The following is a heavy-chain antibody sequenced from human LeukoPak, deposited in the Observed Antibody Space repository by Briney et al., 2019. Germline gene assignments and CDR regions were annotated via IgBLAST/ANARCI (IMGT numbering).Heavy chain of an antibody. J-gene: IGHJ4*02. Sequence: SETLCLPCTVSGASVNSDSYYWSWIRPPTGKGLEWVRHIYNRGITNYNPSLKSRVTMSVDTSKNHFSVKLSSVTAADTAVYYCARHDRGLDYWGQGTLATVSS. CDR3: ARHDRGLDY. CDR2: IYNRGIT. CDR1: GASVNSDSYY. D-gene: IGHD1-1*01. V-gene: IGHV4-61*03.